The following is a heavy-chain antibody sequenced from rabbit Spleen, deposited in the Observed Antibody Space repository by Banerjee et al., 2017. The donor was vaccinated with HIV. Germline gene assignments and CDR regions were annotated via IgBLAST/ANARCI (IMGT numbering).Heavy chain of an antibody. Sequence: QGQLVESGGGLVQPGGSLKLSCKASGFDFSNYGVSWVRQAPGKGLEWIGYIEPIFGNTYYANWAKGRFTISKTSSTTVTLQMTSLTVADTATYFCARGSATMTMVITGFYLNLWGPGTLVTVS. CDR2: IEPIFGNT. CDR1: GFDFSNYG. CDR3: ARGSATMTMVITGFYLNL. V-gene: IGHV1S39*01. D-gene: IGHD2-1*01. J-gene: IGHJ4*01.